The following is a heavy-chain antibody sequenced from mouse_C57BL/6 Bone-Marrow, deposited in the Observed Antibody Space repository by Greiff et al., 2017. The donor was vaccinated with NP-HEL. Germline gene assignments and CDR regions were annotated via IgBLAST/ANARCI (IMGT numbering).Heavy chain of an antibody. CDR2: IYPSDSET. Sequence: QVQLQQPGAELVRPGSSVKLSCKASGYTFTSYWMDWVKQRPGQGLEWIGNIYPSDSETHYNQKFKDKATLTVDKSSSTAYMQLSSLTSEDSAVYYCARGRPFDYWGQGTTLTVSS. CDR1: GYTFTSYW. D-gene: IGHD3-2*02. J-gene: IGHJ2*01. CDR3: ARGRPFDY. V-gene: IGHV1-61*01.